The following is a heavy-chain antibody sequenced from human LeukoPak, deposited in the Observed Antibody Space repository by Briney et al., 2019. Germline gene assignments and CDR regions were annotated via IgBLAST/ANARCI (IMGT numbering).Heavy chain of an antibody. D-gene: IGHD3-22*01. CDR3: ARDSGYYDSSGYEYPMGHYFDY. J-gene: IGHJ4*02. Sequence: GGSLRLSCAASGFTFSSYWMSWVRQAPGKGLEWVANIKQDGSEKYYVDSVKGRFTISRDNAKNSLYLQMNSLRAEDTAVYYCARDSGYYDSSGYEYPMGHYFDYWGQGTLVTVSS. V-gene: IGHV3-7*01. CDR1: GFTFSSYW. CDR2: IKQDGSEK.